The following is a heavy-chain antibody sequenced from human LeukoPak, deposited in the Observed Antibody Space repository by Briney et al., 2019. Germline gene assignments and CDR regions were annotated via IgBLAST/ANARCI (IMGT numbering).Heavy chain of an antibody. CDR3: ARGAVGDY. Sequence: GASVKVSCKASGYTFTSYDINWVRQATGQGPEWMGWMNPNSGNTGYAQKFQGRVTMTRKTSISTAYTELSSLRSEGAAVYSCARGAVGDYWGQETLVTVSS. CDR1: GYTFTSYD. CDR2: MNPNSGNT. D-gene: IGHD6-19*01. J-gene: IGHJ4*02. V-gene: IGHV1-8*01.